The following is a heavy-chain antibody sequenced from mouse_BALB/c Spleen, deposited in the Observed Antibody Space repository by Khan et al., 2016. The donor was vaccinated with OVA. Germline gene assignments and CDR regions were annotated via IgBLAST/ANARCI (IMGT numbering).Heavy chain of an antibody. V-gene: IGHV1-4*01. CDR1: GYTFTSYT. J-gene: IGHJ3*01. CDR2: INPSNGYT. CDR3: VGDGAYHRNDGWFAY. Sequence: QVQLQQSGAELARPGASVKMSCKASGYTFTSYTLHWIKERPGQGLEWIGNINPSNGYTNYNQKFKDKATLTTDKSSTTAYLQLSSLTSDDSAVYNSVGDGAYHRNDGWFAYWGQGTLVTVSA. D-gene: IGHD2-14*01.